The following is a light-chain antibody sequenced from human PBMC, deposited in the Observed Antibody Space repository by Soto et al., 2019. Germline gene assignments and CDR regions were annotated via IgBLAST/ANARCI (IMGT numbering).Light chain of an antibody. CDR2: DTS. CDR3: LHRSNWPT. V-gene: IGKV3-11*01. J-gene: IGKJ1*01. Sequence: EIVMTQSPATLSLSPGERATLSCRASHSLDSYLAWYQKKPGQAPRLLIYDTSNRASGIPARFSGSGSGTDFTLTISSLEPEDSAVYYCLHRSNWPTFGQGTKVDIK. CDR1: HSLDSY.